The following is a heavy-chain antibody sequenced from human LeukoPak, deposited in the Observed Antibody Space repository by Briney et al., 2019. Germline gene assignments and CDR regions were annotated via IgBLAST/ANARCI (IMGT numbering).Heavy chain of an antibody. CDR2: ISGSGGST. CDR3: AKSRYDSGSYLIFDY. Sequence: GGSLRLSCAASGFTFSSYAMSWVRQAPGKGLEGVSGISGSGGSTYYADSVKGRFTISRDNSKNTLFLQMNSLRAEDTAVYYCAKSRYDSGSYLIFDYWGQGTLVTVSS. CDR1: GFTFSSYA. J-gene: IGHJ4*02. D-gene: IGHD3-10*01. V-gene: IGHV3-23*01.